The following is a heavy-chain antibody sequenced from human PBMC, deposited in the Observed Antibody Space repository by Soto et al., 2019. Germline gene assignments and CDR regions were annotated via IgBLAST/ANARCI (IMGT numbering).Heavy chain of an antibody. Sequence: QVRLEESGGGLVKPGGSLRLSCTASGFTFNDHFMSWIRQAPGKGLEWVAYISGGGATIYYADSVKGRFTISRDNAKNSLSLQMTSLSAEDTAVYYCAREGTVTTTYYYPHGLDVWGQGTSVTVSS. CDR2: ISGGGATI. J-gene: IGHJ6*02. V-gene: IGHV3-11*01. CDR1: GFTFNDHF. D-gene: IGHD4-17*01. CDR3: AREGTVTTTYYYPHGLDV.